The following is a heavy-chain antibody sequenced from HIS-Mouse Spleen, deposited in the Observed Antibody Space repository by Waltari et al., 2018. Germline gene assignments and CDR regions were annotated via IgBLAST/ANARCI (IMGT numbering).Heavy chain of an antibody. Sequence: QLQLQESGPGLVKPSETLSLTCTVSGGSISSSSYHWGWIRQPPGKGLEWIGSIYYSGSTYYIPSLKSRVTISVDTSKNQFSLKLSSVTAADTAVYYCARDLSKELATSYWGQGTLVTVSS. J-gene: IGHJ4*02. CDR3: ARDLSKELATSY. D-gene: IGHD3-10*01. CDR1: GGSISSSSYH. CDR2: IYYSGST. V-gene: IGHV4-39*07.